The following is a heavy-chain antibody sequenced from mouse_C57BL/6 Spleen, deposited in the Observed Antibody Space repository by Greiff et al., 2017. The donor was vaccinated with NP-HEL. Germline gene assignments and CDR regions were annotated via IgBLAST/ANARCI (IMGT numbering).Heavy chain of an antibody. D-gene: IGHD1-1*01. CDR2: INYDGSST. CDR3: ARDREVATDYAMDY. J-gene: IGHJ4*01. Sequence: EVMLVESEGGLVQPGSSMKLSCTASGFTFSDYYMAWVRQVPEKGLEWVANINYDGSSTYYLDSLKSRFIISRDNAKNILYLQMSSLKSEDTATYYCARDREVATDYAMDYWGQGTSVTVSS. CDR1: GFTFSDYY. V-gene: IGHV5-16*01.